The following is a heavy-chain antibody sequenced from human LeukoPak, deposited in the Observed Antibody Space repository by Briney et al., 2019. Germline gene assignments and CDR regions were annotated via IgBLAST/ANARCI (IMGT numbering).Heavy chain of an antibody. CDR1: GFTFSSYG. Sequence: GGSLRLSCAASGFTFSSYGMHWVRQAPGKGLEWVAVIWYDGSNKYYADSVKGRFTISRDNSKNTLYLQMNSLRAEDTAVYYCARANGDSYFDYRGQGTLVTVSS. CDR3: ARANGDSYFDY. CDR2: IWYDGSNK. D-gene: IGHD4-17*01. J-gene: IGHJ4*02. V-gene: IGHV3-33*01.